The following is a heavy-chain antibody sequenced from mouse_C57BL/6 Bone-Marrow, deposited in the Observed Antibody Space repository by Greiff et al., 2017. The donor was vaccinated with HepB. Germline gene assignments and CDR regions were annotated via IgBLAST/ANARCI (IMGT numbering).Heavy chain of an antibody. CDR1: GYTFTDYY. V-gene: IGHV1-75*01. J-gene: IGHJ2*01. Sequence: VQLQQSGPELVKPGASVKISCKASGYTFTDYYINWVKQRPGQGLEWIGWIFPGSGSTYYNEKFKGKATLTVDKSSSTAYMLLSSLTSEDSAVYFCARSTYYGSSRYYFDYWGQGTTLTVSS. CDR2: IFPGSGST. CDR3: ARSTYYGSSRYYFDY. D-gene: IGHD1-1*01.